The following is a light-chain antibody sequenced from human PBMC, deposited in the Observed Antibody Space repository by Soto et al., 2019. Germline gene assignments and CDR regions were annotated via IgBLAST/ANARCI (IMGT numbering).Light chain of an antibody. Sequence: QSALTQPASVSGSPGQSITISCTGTSSDVGGYNYVSWYQQHPGKAPKLMIYEVSNRPSGVSNRFSGSKSGNTASLTISGLPPEDEADYYCSSYTSSSTLGVFGTGTKLTVL. V-gene: IGLV2-14*01. CDR2: EVS. CDR3: SSYTSSSTLGV. CDR1: SSDVGGYNY. J-gene: IGLJ1*01.